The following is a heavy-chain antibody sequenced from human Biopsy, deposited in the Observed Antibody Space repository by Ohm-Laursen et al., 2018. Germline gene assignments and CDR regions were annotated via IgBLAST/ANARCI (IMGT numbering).Heavy chain of an antibody. Sequence: SDTLSLTWTVSGDSISTSTTYYWAWLRQPPGKGLEWIGSIYNSETTFYNPSLKSRVAISVDTSTTQFSLKVSSVTAADTALYFCARHPTGFWFDPWGHGTLVTVSS. CDR1: GDSISTSTTYY. V-gene: IGHV4-39*01. CDR2: IYNSETT. CDR3: ARHPTGFWFDP. J-gene: IGHJ5*02.